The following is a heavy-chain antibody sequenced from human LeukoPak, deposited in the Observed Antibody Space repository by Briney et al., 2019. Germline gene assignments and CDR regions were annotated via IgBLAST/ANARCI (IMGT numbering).Heavy chain of an antibody. Sequence: PSQTLSLTCTVSGGSISSGGYSWSWIRQHPGKGLEWIGYIYYSGSTYYNPSLKSRVTISVDTSKNQFSLKLSSVTAADTAVYYCARCSHSSGYYYVLDHWGQGTLVTVSS. J-gene: IGHJ4*02. CDR1: GGSISSGGYS. CDR2: IYYSGST. D-gene: IGHD3-22*01. V-gene: IGHV4-31*03. CDR3: ARCSHSSGYYYVLDH.